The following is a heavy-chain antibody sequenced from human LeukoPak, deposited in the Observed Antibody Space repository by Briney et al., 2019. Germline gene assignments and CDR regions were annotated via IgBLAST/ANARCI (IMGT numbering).Heavy chain of an antibody. Sequence: SETLSLTCTVSGYSISSGYYWGWIRQPPGKGLEWIGSIYHSGSTNYNPSLRSRVTISVDTSKNQFSLKLSSVTAADTAVYYCAAKARDFDYWGQGTLVTVSS. CDR1: GYSISSGYY. CDR2: IYHSGST. J-gene: IGHJ4*02. CDR3: AAKARDFDY. V-gene: IGHV4-38-2*02.